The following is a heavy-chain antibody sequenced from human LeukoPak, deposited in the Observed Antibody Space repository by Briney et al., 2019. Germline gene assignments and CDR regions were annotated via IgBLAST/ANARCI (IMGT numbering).Heavy chain of an antibody. CDR3: ARDRYYYDSSGYDPYFDY. V-gene: IGHV4-59*12. J-gene: IGHJ4*02. D-gene: IGHD3-22*01. CDR2: VYYSGST. Sequence: PSETLSLACTVSGGSISSYYWSWIRQPPGKGLEWIGYVYYSGSTNYNPSLKSRVTISVDTSKNQFSLKLSSVTAADTAVYYCARDRYYYDSSGYDPYFDYWGQGTLVTVSS. CDR1: GGSISSYY.